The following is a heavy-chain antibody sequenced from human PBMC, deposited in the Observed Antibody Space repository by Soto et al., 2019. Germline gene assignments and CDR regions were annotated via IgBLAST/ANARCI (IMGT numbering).Heavy chain of an antibody. Sequence: PGGSLRLSCAASGFTFSSYGMHWVRQAPGKGLEWVAVIWYDGSNKYYADSVKGRFTISRDNSKNTLYLQMNSLRAEDTAVYYCARDYYDSSGSTDYWGQGTLVTVS. CDR3: ARDYYDSSGSTDY. CDR1: GFTFSSYG. CDR2: IWYDGSNK. D-gene: IGHD3-22*01. V-gene: IGHV3-33*01. J-gene: IGHJ4*02.